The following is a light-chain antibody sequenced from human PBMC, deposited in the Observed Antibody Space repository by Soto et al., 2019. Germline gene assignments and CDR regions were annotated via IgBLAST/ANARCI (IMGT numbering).Light chain of an antibody. J-gene: IGLJ2*01. CDR1: SSDVGAYNY. CDR3: SSYTRSNTLV. CDR2: EVS. Sequence: QSALTQPASVSGSPGQSITISCTGTSSDVGAYNYVSWYQQNPGKAPKLMIFEVSDRPSGVSNRFSGSKSGNTASLTISGLQAEDEADYYCSSYTRSNTLVFGGGTKLTV. V-gene: IGLV2-14*01.